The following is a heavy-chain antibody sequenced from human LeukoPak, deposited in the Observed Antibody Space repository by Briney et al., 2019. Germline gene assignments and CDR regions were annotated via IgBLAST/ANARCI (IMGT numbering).Heavy chain of an antibody. CDR3: ASVLAKQQGD. V-gene: IGHV3-74*01. CDR2: INSDGRNT. CDR1: GFSFSTYC. D-gene: IGHD6-13*01. Sequence: PGGSLRLSCAASGFSFSTYCMHWVRQAPGKGLVWVSHINSDGRNTTYADSVTGRFTISRDNAKNTLYLQMNSLRAEDTAVYYCASVLAKQQGDWGQGTMVTVSS. J-gene: IGHJ4*02.